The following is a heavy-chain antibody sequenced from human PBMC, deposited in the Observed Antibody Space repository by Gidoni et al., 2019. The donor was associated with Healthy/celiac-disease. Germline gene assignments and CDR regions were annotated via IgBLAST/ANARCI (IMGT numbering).Heavy chain of an antibody. D-gene: IGHD3-10*01. V-gene: IGHV3-30-3*01. Sequence: QVQLVESGGGVVQPGRSLRLSCAASGFTFSSYAMHWVRQAPGKGLEWVAVISYDGSNKYYADSVKGRFTISRDNSKNTLYLQMNSLRAEDTAVYYCAEAGSLDYWGQGTLVTVSS. CDR2: ISYDGSNK. CDR1: GFTFSSYA. CDR3: AEAGSLDY. J-gene: IGHJ4*02.